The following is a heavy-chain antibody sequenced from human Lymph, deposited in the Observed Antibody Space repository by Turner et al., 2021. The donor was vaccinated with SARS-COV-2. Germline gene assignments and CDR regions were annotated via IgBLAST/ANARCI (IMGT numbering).Heavy chain of an antibody. CDR2: ISGSGGDT. Sequence: EVQLLESGGGVVQPGGSLRLSCAAYGFTFSSHAMSWVRKAPGKGLEWVSAISGSGGDTYYADSVKGRFTISRDNSKNTLYLQMNSLRAEDTAVYYCAKGVRGAMIVVVIPYFDYWGQGTLVTVSS. D-gene: IGHD3-22*01. J-gene: IGHJ4*02. CDR1: GFTFSSHA. V-gene: IGHV3-23*01. CDR3: AKGVRGAMIVVVIPYFDY.